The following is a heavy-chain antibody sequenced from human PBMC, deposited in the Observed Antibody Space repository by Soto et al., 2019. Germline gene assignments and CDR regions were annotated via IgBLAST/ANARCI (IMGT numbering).Heavy chain of an antibody. CDR3: ARHPYSGYDFDY. Sequence: SETLSLTCTVSGGSISSSSYYWGWIRQPPGKGLEWIGSIYYNGSTYYNPSLKSRVTISVDTSKNQFSLKLSSVTAADTAVYYCARHPYSGYDFDYWGQGTLVTVSS. V-gene: IGHV4-39*01. J-gene: IGHJ4*02. CDR1: GGSISSSSYY. D-gene: IGHD5-12*01. CDR2: IYYNGST.